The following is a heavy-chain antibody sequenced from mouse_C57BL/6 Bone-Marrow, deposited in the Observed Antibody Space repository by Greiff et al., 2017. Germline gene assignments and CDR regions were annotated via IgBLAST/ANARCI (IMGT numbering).Heavy chain of an antibody. J-gene: IGHJ2*01. CDR2: ISYDGSN. D-gene: IGHD1-1*01. V-gene: IGHV3-6*01. CDR1: GYSITSGYY. Sequence: ESGPGLVKPSQSLSLTCSVTGYSITSGYYWNWIRQFPGNKLEWMGYISYDGSNNYNPSLKNRISITRDTSKNQFFLKLNSVTTEDTATYYCARVDYYGSSDYWGQGTTLTVSS. CDR3: ARVDYYGSSDY.